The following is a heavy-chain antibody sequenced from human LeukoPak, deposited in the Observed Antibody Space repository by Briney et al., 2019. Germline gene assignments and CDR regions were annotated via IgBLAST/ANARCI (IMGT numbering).Heavy chain of an antibody. J-gene: IGHJ3*02. CDR3: ARDLKVGGISSDAFDI. V-gene: IGHV1-3*01. Sequence: ASVKVSCKASGYTFTSYAMHWVRQAPGQRLEWMGWINAGNGNTKYSQKFQGRVTITRDTSASTAYMELSSLRSEDTAVYYCARDLKVGGISSDAFDIWGQGTMVTVSS. CDR2: INAGNGNT. CDR1: GYTFTSYA. D-gene: IGHD3-10*01.